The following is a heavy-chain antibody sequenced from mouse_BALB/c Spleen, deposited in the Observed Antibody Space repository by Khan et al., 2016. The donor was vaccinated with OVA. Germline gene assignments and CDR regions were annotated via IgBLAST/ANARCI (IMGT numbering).Heavy chain of an antibody. V-gene: IGHV1S81*02. D-gene: IGHD1-1*01. J-gene: IGHJ2*01. CDR2: TNPTNGRT. Sequence: VQLQQSGAELVKAGASVKMSCKASGYTFTSYWMNWVKQRLGQGLEWFAETNPTNGRTYYNEKFKSKATLTVDKSSSTAYMLLSGPTFEDSAVYYCARIKKIVATYFDYCGQGTTLTVSS. CDR3: ARIKKIVATYFDY. CDR1: GYTFTSYW.